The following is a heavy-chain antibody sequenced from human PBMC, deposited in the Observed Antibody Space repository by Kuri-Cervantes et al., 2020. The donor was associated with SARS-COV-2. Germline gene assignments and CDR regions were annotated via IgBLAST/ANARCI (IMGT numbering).Heavy chain of an antibody. CDR3: ARKGVHELREPYYYGMDD. CDR1: GFTFSSYW. J-gene: IGHJ6*02. D-gene: IGHD1-14*01. Sequence: GGSLRLSCAASGFTFSSYWMHWVRQAPGKGLVWVSRINSDGSSTSYADSVKGRFTISRDNAKNTLYLQMNSLRAEETAVYYCARKGVHELREPYYYGMDDWGQGTTVTVSS. CDR2: INSDGSST. V-gene: IGHV3-74*01.